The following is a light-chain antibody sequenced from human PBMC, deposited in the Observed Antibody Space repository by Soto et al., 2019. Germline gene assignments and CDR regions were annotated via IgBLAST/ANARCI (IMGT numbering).Light chain of an antibody. CDR1: SSDVGGYNY. V-gene: IGLV2-14*01. CDR2: DVT. Sequence: QSERKQRAAGSGSPGQSITISCTGSSSDVGGYNYVSWYQQHPVKAPKLMIYDVTNRPSGVSDRFSGSKSGNTASLTISGLQAEDEADYYCSSYTSSSTPYVFGTGT. CDR3: SSYTSSSTPYV. J-gene: IGLJ1*01.